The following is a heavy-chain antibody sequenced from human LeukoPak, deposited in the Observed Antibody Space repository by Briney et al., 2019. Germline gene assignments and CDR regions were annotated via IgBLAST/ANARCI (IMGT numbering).Heavy chain of an antibody. J-gene: IGHJ3*02. V-gene: IGHV3-30*14. CDR3: ARDGSLGIDAFDI. CDR2: ISYHGSNK. CDR1: GFTFRRYA. Sequence: PGGSLRLSCGASGFTFRRYAMHWVRGARGKGGEGVAVISYHGSNKYYADSVKGRFTISRDNSKDMLYLQMNGLRAEDTAVYYCARDGSLGIDAFDIWGPGTMVTVSS. D-gene: IGHD2-2*03.